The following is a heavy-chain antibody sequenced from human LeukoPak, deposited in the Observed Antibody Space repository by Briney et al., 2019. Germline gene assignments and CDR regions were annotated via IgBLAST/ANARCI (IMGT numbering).Heavy chain of an antibody. CDR1: GFIFSSYS. J-gene: IGHJ4*02. V-gene: IGHV3-48*04. CDR3: AREGSGWLPNS. D-gene: IGHD6-19*01. CDR2: ISSDSTTI. Sequence: GGSLRLSCAASGFIFSSYSMNWVRQAPRKGLEWVSHISSDSTTIYYADSVKGRFTISRDNAKKSLYLQMNSLSAEDTAVYYCAREGSGWLPNSWGQGTLVIVSS.